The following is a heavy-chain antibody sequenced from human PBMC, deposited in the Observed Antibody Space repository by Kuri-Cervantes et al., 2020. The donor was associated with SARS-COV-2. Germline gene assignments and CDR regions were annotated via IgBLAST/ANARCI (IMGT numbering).Heavy chain of an antibody. CDR3: ARVHKAGATYYYYYMDV. Sequence: GGSLRLSCAASGFTFSGSAMHWVRQAAGKVLGWVGRIRSKANSYETAYAASVKGRFTISRDDSKNTAYLQMNSLKTEDTSVYYCARVHKAGATYYYYYMDVWGKGTTVTVSS. V-gene: IGHV3-73*01. CDR1: GFTFSGSA. J-gene: IGHJ6*03. CDR2: IRSKANSYET. D-gene: IGHD1-26*01.